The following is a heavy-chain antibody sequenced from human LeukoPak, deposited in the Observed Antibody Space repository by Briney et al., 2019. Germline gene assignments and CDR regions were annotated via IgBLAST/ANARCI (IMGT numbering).Heavy chain of an antibody. CDR1: GGSISSSSYY. J-gene: IGHJ4*02. CDR2: IYYSGST. V-gene: IGHV4-39*01. D-gene: IGHD6-13*01. Sequence: MTSEALSLTCTVSGGSISSSSYYWGWIRQPPGRGLEWIGRIYYSGSTYYNPSLKSRVTISADTSKNQFSLKLSSVTAADTAVYYCARRLAGTEDYWGQGTLVTVSS. CDR3: ARRLAGTEDY.